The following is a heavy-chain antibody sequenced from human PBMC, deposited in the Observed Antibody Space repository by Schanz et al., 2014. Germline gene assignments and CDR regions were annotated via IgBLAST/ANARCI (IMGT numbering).Heavy chain of an antibody. Sequence: QVRLVQSGAEVKKPGASVKVSCKASGYTFIDYSLNWVRQAPGQGLGWLGRITPKTSVTNYAQKLNDRFTMTREASNNTVYMELSRLTSDDMAVYYCAREDVVVVGVDFSYYYGMDVWGQGTTVVVSS. V-gene: IGHV1-2*06. D-gene: IGHD2-21*01. CDR1: GYTFIDYS. CDR2: ITPKTSVT. J-gene: IGHJ6*02. CDR3: AREDVVVVGVDFSYYYGMDV.